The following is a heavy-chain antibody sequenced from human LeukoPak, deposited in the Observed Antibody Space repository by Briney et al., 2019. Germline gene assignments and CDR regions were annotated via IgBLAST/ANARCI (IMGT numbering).Heavy chain of an antibody. CDR2: ISYDGSNK. CDR1: GFTFSSYS. Sequence: GGSLRLSCAASGFTFSSYSMNWVRQAPGKGLEWVAVISYDGSNKYYADSVKGRFTISRDNSKNTLYLQMNSLRAEDTAVYYCARVPSNGGNSDYYFDYWGQGTLVTVSS. CDR3: ARVPSNGGNSDYYFDY. V-gene: IGHV3-30*03. J-gene: IGHJ4*02. D-gene: IGHD4-23*01.